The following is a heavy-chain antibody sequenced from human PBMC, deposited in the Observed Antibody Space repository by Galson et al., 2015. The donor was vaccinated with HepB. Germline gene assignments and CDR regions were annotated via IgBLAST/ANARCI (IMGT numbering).Heavy chain of an antibody. J-gene: IGHJ5*02. CDR2: ISAYNGHS. D-gene: IGHD3-16*01. V-gene: IGHV1-18*01. CDR3: ARDEGERKYDWFDP. CDR1: GFIFNNYG. Sequence: SVKVSCKASGFIFNNYGFTWVRQVPGQGLEWMGWISAYNGHSSYAPNFQGRVTLTTDTSTSTAYMELRGLRSDDTALYYCARDEGERKYDWFDPWGQGTLVTVSS.